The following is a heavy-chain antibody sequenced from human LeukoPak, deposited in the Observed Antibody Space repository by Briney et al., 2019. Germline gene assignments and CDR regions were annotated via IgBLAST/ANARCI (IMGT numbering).Heavy chain of an antibody. V-gene: IGHV4-4*07. CDR1: GGPISSYY. J-gene: IGHJ6*03. CDR3: ATDGSGSYYKPYYYYYMDV. CDR2: IYTSGST. D-gene: IGHD3-10*01. Sequence: ASETLSLTCTASGGPISSYYWSWIRQPAGKGLEWIGRIYTSGSTNYNPSLKSRVTMSVDTSKNQFSLKLSSVTAADTAVYYCATDGSGSYYKPYYYYYMDVWGKGTTVTISS.